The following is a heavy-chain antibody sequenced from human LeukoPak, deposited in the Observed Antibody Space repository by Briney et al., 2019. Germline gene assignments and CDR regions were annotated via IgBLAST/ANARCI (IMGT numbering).Heavy chain of an antibody. CDR3: AXXXXXXSWRYFDY. J-gene: IGHJ4*02. V-gene: IGHV4-4*07. Sequence: SETLSLTCTVSGGSISSYYWSWIRQPAGKGLEWIGRIYTSGSTNYNPSLKSRVTISVDTSKNQFSLKLSSVTAADTAVYYCAXXXXXXSWRYFDYWGQGTLVTVSS. D-gene: IGHD6-13*01. CDR1: GGSISSYY. CDR2: IYTSGST.